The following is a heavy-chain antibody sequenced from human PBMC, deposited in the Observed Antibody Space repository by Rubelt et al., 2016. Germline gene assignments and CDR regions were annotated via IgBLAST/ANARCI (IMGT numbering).Heavy chain of an antibody. CDR1: GGSISSYY. Sequence: GGSISSYYWSWIRQPPGKGLEWIGEINHSGSTNYNPSLKSRVTISVDTSKNQFSLKLSSVTAADTAVYYCARDPLSSSAEYFQHWGQGTLVTVSS. V-gene: IGHV4-34*01. D-gene: IGHD6-6*01. CDR3: ARDPLSSSAEYFQH. J-gene: IGHJ1*01. CDR2: INHSGST.